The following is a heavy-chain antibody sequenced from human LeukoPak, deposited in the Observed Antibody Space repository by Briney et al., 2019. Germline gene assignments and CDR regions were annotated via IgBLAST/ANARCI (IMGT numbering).Heavy chain of an antibody. D-gene: IGHD6-13*01. V-gene: IGHV1-69*05. Sequence: SVKVSCKASGGTFSSYAISWVRQAPGQGLEWMGRIIPIFGAANYAQKFQGRVTITTDESTSTAYMELSSLRSEDTAVYYCARPIAAAGNDAFDIWGQGTMVTASS. J-gene: IGHJ3*02. CDR1: GGTFSSYA. CDR3: ARPIAAAGNDAFDI. CDR2: IIPIFGAA.